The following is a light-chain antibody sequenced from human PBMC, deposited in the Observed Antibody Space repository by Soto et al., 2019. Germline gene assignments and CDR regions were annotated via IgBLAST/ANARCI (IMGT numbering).Light chain of an antibody. Sequence: DIYLTQSPASVSASVGDSVIITCRASQDISSWLAWYQQKPGKAPKLLIYTASLLESGVPSRFSGSGFGTDFTLTVSSLQPEDVATYYCQQSNTLGTFGGGTKVDIK. CDR3: QQSNTLGT. J-gene: IGKJ4*01. CDR2: TAS. CDR1: QDISSW. V-gene: IGKV1D-12*01.